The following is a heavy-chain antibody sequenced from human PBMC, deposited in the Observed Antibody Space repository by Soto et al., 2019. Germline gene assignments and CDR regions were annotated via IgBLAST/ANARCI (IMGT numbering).Heavy chain of an antibody. CDR2: ISYDGSNK. CDR3: AKDWTDIVVVVSATVSLYGLDV. D-gene: IGHD2-15*01. CDR1: GFTFSSYG. V-gene: IGHV3-30*18. J-gene: IGHJ6*02. Sequence: PGGSLRLSCAASGFTFSSYGMHWVRQAPGKGLEWVAVISYDGSNKYYADSVKGRFTVSRDNSKNTLYLQMNSLRAEDTAVYYCAKDWTDIVVVVSATVSLYGLDVWGQGTTVTVSS.